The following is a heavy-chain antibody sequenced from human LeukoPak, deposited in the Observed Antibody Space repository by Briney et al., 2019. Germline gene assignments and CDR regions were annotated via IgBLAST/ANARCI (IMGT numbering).Heavy chain of an antibody. CDR1: GFTFSSYS. J-gene: IGHJ4*02. V-gene: IGHV3-48*01. D-gene: IGHD3-10*01. CDR3: AKTMVRAIPHGYFDY. CDR2: ISSSSSTI. Sequence: GGSLRLSCAASGFTFSSYSMNWVRQAPGKGLEWVSYISSSSSTIYYVDSVKGRFTISRDNAKNSLYLQMNSLRAEDTAVYYCAKTMVRAIPHGYFDYWGQGALVTVSS.